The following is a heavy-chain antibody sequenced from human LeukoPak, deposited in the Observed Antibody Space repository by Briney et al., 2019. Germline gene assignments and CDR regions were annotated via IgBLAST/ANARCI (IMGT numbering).Heavy chain of an antibody. CDR3: ARDSASYGSH. D-gene: IGHD5-18*01. Sequence: GRSLRLSCAASGFTFSSYAMHRVRQAPGKGLEWVAVISYDGSNKYYADSVKGRFTISRDNSKNTLYLQMNSLRAEDTAVYYCARDSASYGSHWGQGTLVTVSS. V-gene: IGHV3-30-3*01. CDR1: GFTFSSYA. CDR2: ISYDGSNK. J-gene: IGHJ4*02.